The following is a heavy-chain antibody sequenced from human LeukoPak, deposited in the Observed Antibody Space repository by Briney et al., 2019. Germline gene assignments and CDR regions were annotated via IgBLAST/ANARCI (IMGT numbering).Heavy chain of an antibody. V-gene: IGHV1-69*06. Sequence: ASVKVSCKASGDTFRRYAIIWVRQAPGQGLEWMGWIIPLFGAANYAQKLQGRVTFTADKSTNTVYMDLRSLRSEDTAVYYCARTTSQSIVAAGDHWGQGTLVIVSS. CDR2: IIPLFGAA. CDR1: GDTFRRYA. J-gene: IGHJ4*02. CDR3: ARTTSQSIVAAGDH. D-gene: IGHD2-15*01.